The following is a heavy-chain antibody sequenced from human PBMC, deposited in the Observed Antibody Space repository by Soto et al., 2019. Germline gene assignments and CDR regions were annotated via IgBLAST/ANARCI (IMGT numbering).Heavy chain of an antibody. D-gene: IGHD1-26*01. V-gene: IGHV4-4*02. CDR3: AHRPIVCASI. CDR2: IFHSGST. J-gene: IGHJ4*02. Sequence: QVQLQESGPGLVKPSGTLSLTCAVFGGSISNSNWWTWVRQPPGKGLEWIGEIFHSGSTNYNSSLMGRVTISVDKANNQFSLKLSSVTAADTAVYYCAHRPIVCASIWGQGTLVTVSS. CDR1: GGSISNSNW.